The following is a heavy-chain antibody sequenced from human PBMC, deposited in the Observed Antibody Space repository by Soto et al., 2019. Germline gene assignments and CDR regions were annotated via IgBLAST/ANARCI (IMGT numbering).Heavy chain of an antibody. J-gene: IGHJ3*02. CDR1: GGTISSSSYY. Sequence: SETLSLTCTVSGGTISSSSYYWGWIRQPPGKGLEWIGYIYYSGSTYYNPSLKSRVTISVDTSKNQFSLKLSSVTAADTAVYYCARRTTYYYDSSGYYLDAFDIWGQGTMVTVSS. V-gene: IGHV4-30-4*08. CDR3: ARRTTYYYDSSGYYLDAFDI. D-gene: IGHD3-22*01. CDR2: IYYSGST.